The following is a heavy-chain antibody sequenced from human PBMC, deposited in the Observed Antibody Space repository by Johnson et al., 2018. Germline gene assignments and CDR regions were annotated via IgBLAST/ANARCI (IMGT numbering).Heavy chain of an antibody. D-gene: IGHD5-18*01. Sequence: VQLVESGAEVKKXGESLKISCKGSGYIFSTYWIGWVRQMPGKGLEWMGMIYPYDSDTRYSPSCRGQVTISADKSIITAYLPWSSLKASDSAMYYCAGHTSMNAFDIWGQGTMVTVSS. CDR3: AGHTSMNAFDI. CDR1: GYIFSTYW. CDR2: IYPYDSDT. J-gene: IGHJ3*02. V-gene: IGHV5-51*01.